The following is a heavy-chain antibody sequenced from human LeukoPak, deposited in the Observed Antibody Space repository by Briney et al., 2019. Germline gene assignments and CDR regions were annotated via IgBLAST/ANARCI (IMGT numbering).Heavy chain of an antibody. V-gene: IGHV1-46*01. D-gene: IGHD3-10*01. CDR3: ASVPRRYYGSGSNYYGMDV. CDR1: GYTFTSYY. Sequence: ASVKVSCKASGYTFTSYYMHWVRQAPGQGLEWMGIINPSGGSTSYAQKFRGRVTMTRDTSTSTVYMELSSLRSEDTAVYYCASVPRRYYGSGSNYYGMDVWGQGTTVTVSS. CDR2: INPSGGST. J-gene: IGHJ6*02.